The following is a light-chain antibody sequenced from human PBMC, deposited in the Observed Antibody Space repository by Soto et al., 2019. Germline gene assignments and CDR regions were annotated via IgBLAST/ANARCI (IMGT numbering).Light chain of an antibody. CDR3: QKYDSVPYN. Sequence: DIQMTQSPSSLSASVGDRVSITCRASQDINNYLAWYQQKPGKVPQVLIYATSTLQAGVRSRCSGRVSGTELTLTISSLPPEDVATYYCQKYDSVPYNFGQGTKLEI. CDR2: ATS. J-gene: IGKJ2*01. CDR1: QDINNY. V-gene: IGKV1-27*01.